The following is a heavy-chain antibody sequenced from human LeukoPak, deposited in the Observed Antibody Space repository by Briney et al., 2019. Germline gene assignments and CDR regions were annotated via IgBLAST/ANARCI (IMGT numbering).Heavy chain of an antibody. CDR3: AKSAFTYYYGSGSYYNVGYFDY. D-gene: IGHD3-10*01. J-gene: IGHJ4*02. CDR1: GFTVSSNY. V-gene: IGHV3-66*01. Sequence: GGSLRLSCAASGFTVSSNYMSWVRQAPGKGLEWVSVIYSGGSTYYADSVKGRFTISRDNSKNTLYLQMNSLRAEDTAVYYCAKSAFTYYYGSGSYYNVGYFDYWGQGTLVTVSS. CDR2: IYSGGST.